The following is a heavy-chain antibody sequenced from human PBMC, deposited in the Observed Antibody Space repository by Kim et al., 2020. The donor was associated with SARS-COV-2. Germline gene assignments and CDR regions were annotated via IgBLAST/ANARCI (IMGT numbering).Heavy chain of an antibody. CDR2: FDPEDGET. D-gene: IGHD3-22*01. CDR1: GYTLTEVS. CDR3: ATGDYYYDSSGTFYYYYGMDV. Sequence: ASVKVSCKVSGYTLTEVSMHWVRQAPGKGLEWMGGFDPEDGETIYAQKFQGRVTMTEDTSTDTAYMELSSLRSEDTALYYCATGDYYYDSSGTFYYYYGMDVWGQGTTVTVSS. J-gene: IGHJ6*02. V-gene: IGHV1-24*01.